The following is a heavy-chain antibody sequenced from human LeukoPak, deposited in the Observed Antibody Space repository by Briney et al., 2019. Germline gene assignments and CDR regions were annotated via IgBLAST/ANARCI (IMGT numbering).Heavy chain of an antibody. CDR3: ARAPYSGGWYLMY. J-gene: IGHJ4*02. CDR2: IRQDGNEQ. V-gene: IGHV3-7*01. CDR1: GFTFSSYW. D-gene: IGHD6-19*01. Sequence: PGGSLRLSCAGSGFTFSSYWMTWVRQAPGKGLEWVANIRQDGNEQYYMDSVKGRFTIARDNAKNSLFLQMNSLRAEDTAVYYCARAPYSGGWYLMYWGQGTLVTVSS.